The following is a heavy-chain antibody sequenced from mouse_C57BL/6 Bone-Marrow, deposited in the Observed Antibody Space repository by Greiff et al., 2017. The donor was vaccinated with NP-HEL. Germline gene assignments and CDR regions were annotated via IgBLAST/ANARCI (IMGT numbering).Heavy chain of an antibody. CDR2: IDPSDSYT. Sequence: QVQLKQPGAELVKPGASVKLSCKASGYTFTSYWMQWVKQRPGQGLEWIGEIDPSDSYTNYNQKFKGKATLTVGTSSSTAYMQLSSLTSEDSAVYYCANRYDYDPCWGQGTLVTVSA. CDR1: GYTFTSYW. J-gene: IGHJ3*01. D-gene: IGHD2-4*01. CDR3: ANRYDYDPC. V-gene: IGHV1-50*01.